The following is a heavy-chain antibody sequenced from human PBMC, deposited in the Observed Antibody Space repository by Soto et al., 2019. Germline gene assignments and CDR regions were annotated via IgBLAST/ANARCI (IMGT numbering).Heavy chain of an antibody. V-gene: IGHV5-51*01. CDR3: ARLGDNNYQYKYNWFDP. J-gene: IGHJ5*02. CDR2: IYPGDSYT. Sequence: GESLKISCKTSGYSFTNYWIGWVRQMPGKGLEWMGIIYPGDSYTKYSPSFQGQVTMSVDKSIDTAFLQWSSLKASDTAMYYCARLGDNNYQYKYNWFDPWGQGTQVTVSS. CDR1: GYSFTNYW. D-gene: IGHD4-17*01.